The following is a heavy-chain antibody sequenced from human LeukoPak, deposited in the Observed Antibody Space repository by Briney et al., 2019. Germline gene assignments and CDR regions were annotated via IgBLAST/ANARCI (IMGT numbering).Heavy chain of an antibody. D-gene: IGHD2-15*01. Sequence: GGTLRLSCAASGFIFSRYANNGVRRAPAKGLVEGSAISGNDDDTSYADSVKGRFTVSRDNSKNMVYLQMNSLSAEDTAVYYCAKDFWSLTHMILVHWGQGTLVTVSS. CDR2: ISGNDDDT. J-gene: IGHJ4*02. V-gene: IGHV3-23*01. CDR3: AKDFWSLTHMILVH. CDR1: GFIFSRYA.